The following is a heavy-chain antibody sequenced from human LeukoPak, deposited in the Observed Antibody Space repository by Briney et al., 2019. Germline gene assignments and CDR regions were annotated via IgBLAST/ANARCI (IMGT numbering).Heavy chain of an antibody. CDR1: GYTFTSYY. CDR3: ARDGGYSGYVMAHYYYYMDV. V-gene: IGHV1-46*01. D-gene: IGHD5-12*01. J-gene: IGHJ6*03. CDR2: INPSGGST. Sequence: ASVKVSCKASGYTFTSYYMHWVRQAPGQGLEWMGIINPSGGSTSYAQKFQGRVTMTRDMSTSTVYMELSSLRSEDTAVYYCARDGGYSGYVMAHYYYYMDVWGKGTTVTVSS.